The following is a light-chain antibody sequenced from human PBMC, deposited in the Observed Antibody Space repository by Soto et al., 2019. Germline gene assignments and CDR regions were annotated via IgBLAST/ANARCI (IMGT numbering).Light chain of an antibody. CDR2: DGS. V-gene: IGKV3-15*01. CDR1: QSVSSD. CDR3: EQYNDWPSYT. Sequence: EIVMTQSPATLYVSPGERVTLSCRASQSVSSDLVWYQQKPGRAPRLLIYDGSTRATGIPARFSGSGSGTEFTLSISSLQSEDFAVYYCEQYNDWPSYTFGQGTKLDI. J-gene: IGKJ2*01.